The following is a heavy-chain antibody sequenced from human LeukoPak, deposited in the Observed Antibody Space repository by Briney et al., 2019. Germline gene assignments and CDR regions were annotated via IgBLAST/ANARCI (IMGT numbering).Heavy chain of an antibody. CDR2: IYYSGST. CDR3: ASREGSSGYDSDY. D-gene: IGHD3-22*01. Sequence: PSETLSLTCTVSGGSISSYYWSWIRQPPGKGLEWIGYIYYSGSTNYNPSLKSRVTISEDTSKNQFSLKLRFVTAADTAVYYCASREGSSGYDSDYWGQGTLVTVSS. V-gene: IGHV4-59*01. J-gene: IGHJ4*02. CDR1: GGSISSYY.